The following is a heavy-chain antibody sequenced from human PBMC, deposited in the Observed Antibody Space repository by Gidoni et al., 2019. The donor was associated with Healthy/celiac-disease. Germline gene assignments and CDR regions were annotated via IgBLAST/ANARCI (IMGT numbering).Heavy chain of an antibody. V-gene: IGHV3-23*01. CDR2: ISGSGGST. D-gene: IGHD3-10*01. CDR3: AKSGHYYGSGSTFDY. Sequence: EVQLLESGGGLVQPGGSLRLSCAASGFTFISYAMSWVRQAPGKGLEWVSAISGSGGSTYYADSVKGRFTISRDNSKNTLYLQMNSLRAEDTAVYYCAKSGHYYGSGSTFDYWGQGTLVTVSS. CDR1: GFTFISYA. J-gene: IGHJ4*02.